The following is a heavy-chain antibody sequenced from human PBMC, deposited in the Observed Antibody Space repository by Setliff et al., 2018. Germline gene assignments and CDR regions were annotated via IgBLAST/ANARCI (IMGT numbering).Heavy chain of an antibody. CDR2: IIPLFGTT. CDR1: GGTFNSFL. V-gene: IGHV1-69*13. D-gene: IGHD6-13*01. Sequence: SVKVSCKNSGGTFNSFLVSWVRQAPGQGLEWMGGIIPLFGTTKYAQKFQDRITMTADESATTAYMELTSLRSEDTAVYHCARALGGISAAGNNWLDSWGQGTLVTVSS. J-gene: IGHJ5*01. CDR3: ARALGGISAAGNNWLDS.